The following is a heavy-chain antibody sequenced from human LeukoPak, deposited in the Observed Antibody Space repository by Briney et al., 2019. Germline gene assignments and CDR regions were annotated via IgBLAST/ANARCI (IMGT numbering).Heavy chain of an antibody. Sequence: GRSLRLSCAASGFTFDDYAMHWVRQAPGKGLEGVSGISWNSGSIGYADSVKGRLTISRDNAKNSLYLQINSLRAEDMALYYCEKGLDSVYYFDYFDYWRQGTLVTVSS. CDR2: ISWNSGSI. D-gene: IGHD3-22*01. CDR3: EKGLDSVYYFDYFDY. CDR1: GFTFDDYA. V-gene: IGHV3-9*03. J-gene: IGHJ4*02.